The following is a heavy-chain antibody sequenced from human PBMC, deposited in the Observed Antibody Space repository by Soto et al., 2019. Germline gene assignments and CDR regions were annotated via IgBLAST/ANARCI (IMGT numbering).Heavy chain of an antibody. CDR1: GGSISSGDYY. Sequence: PSETLSITCTVSGGSISSGDYYWSWIRQPPGKGLEWIGYIYYSGSTYYNPSLKSRVTISVDRSKNHFSLKLSSVTAADTAVYYCARGISTMPTHYRDAFAIWGQGTMVTVSS. V-gene: IGHV4-30-4*01. CDR2: IYYSGST. D-gene: IGHD2-2*01. CDR3: ARGISTMPTHYRDAFAI. J-gene: IGHJ3*02.